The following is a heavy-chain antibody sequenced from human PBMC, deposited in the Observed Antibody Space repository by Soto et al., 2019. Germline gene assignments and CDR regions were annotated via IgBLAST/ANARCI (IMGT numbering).Heavy chain of an antibody. Sequence: QVQLVQSGAEVKKPGSSVKVSCKASGGTFSSYAISWVRQAPGQGLEWMGGIIPIFGTANYAQKFQVRVKITADEATSTAYMELGSLRSEDKAVYYCARGRSRNWAPTSRPREGMDVWGQGTTVTVSS. D-gene: IGHD3-16*01. CDR1: GGTFSSYA. CDR3: ARGRSRNWAPTSRPREGMDV. V-gene: IGHV1-69*01. J-gene: IGHJ6*02. CDR2: IIPIFGTA.